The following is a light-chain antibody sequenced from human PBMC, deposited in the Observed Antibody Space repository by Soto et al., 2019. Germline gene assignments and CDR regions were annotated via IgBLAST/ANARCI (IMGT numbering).Light chain of an antibody. J-gene: IGKJ3*01. V-gene: IGKV1-39*01. CDR3: QQWYSSPYT. Sequence: DIQITQSPSSLSASVGDRVTITCRASQTISNYLNWYQQKSGKAPKVLIYGASRLQSEVPSRYSGSGVGTDTTRAISDLEPEDFATYYCQQWYSSPYTFGLGTKVEIK. CDR1: QTISNY. CDR2: GAS.